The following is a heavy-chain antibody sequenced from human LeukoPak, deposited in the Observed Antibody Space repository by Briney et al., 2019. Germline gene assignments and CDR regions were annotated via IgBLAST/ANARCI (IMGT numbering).Heavy chain of an antibody. CDR3: ARGTQPLYYYDSSGYFADY. CDR2: IYPGDSDT. Sequence: GASLKISCKASGYKFTNYWIGWVRPMPGKGLEWMGIIYPGDSDTRYSPSFQGQVTITADKSISTAYLQWSSLKASDTAMYYCARGTQPLYYYDSSGYFADYWGQGTLVTVSS. V-gene: IGHV5-51*01. J-gene: IGHJ4*02. CDR1: GYKFTNYW. D-gene: IGHD3-22*01.